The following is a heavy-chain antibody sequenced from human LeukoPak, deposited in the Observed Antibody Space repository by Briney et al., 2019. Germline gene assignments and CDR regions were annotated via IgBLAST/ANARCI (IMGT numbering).Heavy chain of an antibody. Sequence: ASVKVSCKASGGTFSSYTISWVRQAPGQGLEWMGRIIPILGIANYAQKFQGRVTITADKSTSTAYMELSSLRSEDTAVYYCARVDVVVPRGLLWFGELLPENGMDVWGQGTTVTVSS. CDR1: GGTFSSYT. J-gene: IGHJ6*02. CDR3: ARVDVVVPRGLLWFGELLPENGMDV. CDR2: IIPILGIA. D-gene: IGHD3-10*01. V-gene: IGHV1-69*02.